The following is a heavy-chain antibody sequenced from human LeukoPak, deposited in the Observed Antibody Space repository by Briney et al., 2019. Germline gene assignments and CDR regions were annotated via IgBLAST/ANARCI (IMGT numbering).Heavy chain of an antibody. CDR2: IYYSGST. J-gene: IGHJ4*02. CDR1: GGSVSSYY. CDR3: ARRESSGFFDY. V-gene: IGHV4-59*08. Sequence: SETLSLTCTVSGGSVSSYYWSWIRQPPGKGLEWIGYIYYSGSTSYNPSLNSRVTISLDTSKNQFSLNLSSVTAADTAVYYCARRESSGFFDYWGQGTLVTVSS. D-gene: IGHD6-19*01.